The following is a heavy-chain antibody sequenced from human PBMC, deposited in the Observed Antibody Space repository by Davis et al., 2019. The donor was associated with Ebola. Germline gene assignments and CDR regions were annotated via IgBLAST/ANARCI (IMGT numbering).Heavy chain of an antibody. J-gene: IGHJ6*04. CDR3: ARDWSLYSDYFGMDV. CDR2: VNPNNGGT. V-gene: IGHV1-2*06. D-gene: IGHD3-10*02. Sequence: AASVKVSCKASGYTFTGYYIHWVRQAPGQGLEWVGRVNPNNGGTYYAPKFQGRVSMTRDTSITTAYMDLNSLTSDDTAVYFCARDWSLYSDYFGMDVWGKGTTVTVSS. CDR1: GYTFTGYY.